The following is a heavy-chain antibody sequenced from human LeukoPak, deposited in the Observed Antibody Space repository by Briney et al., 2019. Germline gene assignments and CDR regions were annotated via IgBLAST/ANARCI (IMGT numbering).Heavy chain of an antibody. CDR3: ARGGYCSGGSCYPYYYYYGMDV. J-gene: IGHJ6*02. Sequence: ASVKVSCNASGYTFTSYGISWVRQAPGQGLEWMGWISAYNGNTNYAQKLQGRVTMTTDTSTSTAYMELRSLRSDDTAVYYCARGGYCSGGSCYPYYYYYGMDVWGQGTTVTVSS. V-gene: IGHV1-18*01. CDR2: ISAYNGNT. D-gene: IGHD2-15*01. CDR1: GYTFTSYG.